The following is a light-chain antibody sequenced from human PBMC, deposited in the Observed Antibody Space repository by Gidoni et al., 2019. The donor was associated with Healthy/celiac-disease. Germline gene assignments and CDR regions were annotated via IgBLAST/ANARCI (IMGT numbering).Light chain of an antibody. CDR1: SSDVGGYNY. CDR3: SSYTSSSTLYV. J-gene: IGLJ1*01. CDR2: DVS. V-gene: IGLV2-14*01. Sequence: QSALTQPASVSGSPGQSITISCTGTSSDVGGYNYVSWYQQHPGNAPKLMIYDVSNRPSGVSNRFPGSTSGNTASLTISGLQAEDEADYYCSSYTSSSTLYVFGTGTKVTVL.